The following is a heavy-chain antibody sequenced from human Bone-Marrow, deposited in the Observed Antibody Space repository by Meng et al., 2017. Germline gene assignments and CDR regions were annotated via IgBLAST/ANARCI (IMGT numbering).Heavy chain of an antibody. CDR3: ATLGDYYDNRGDAFDI. Sequence: GESLKISCKASGYSFTSYYMHWVRQAPGEGLEWMGVINPSGGSTSYAQKFQGRVTMTRDTSTSTVYMELSSLRSEDTAVYYCATLGDYYDNRGDAFDIWGQGTMVTVSS. J-gene: IGHJ3*02. V-gene: IGHV1-46*01. CDR1: GYSFTSYY. D-gene: IGHD3-22*01. CDR2: INPSGGST.